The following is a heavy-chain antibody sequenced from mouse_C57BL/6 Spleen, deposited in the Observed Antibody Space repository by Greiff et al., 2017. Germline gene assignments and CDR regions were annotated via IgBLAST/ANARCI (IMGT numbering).Heavy chain of an antibody. V-gene: IGHV1-50*01. J-gene: IGHJ2*01. CDR3: ARRSNFDY. Sequence: QVQLQQPGAELVKPGASVKLSCKASGYTFTSYWMQWVKQRPGQGLEWIGEIDPSDSYTNYNQKFKGKATLTVDPSSSTAYMQLSSLTSEDSAVYYCARRSNFDYWGQGTTPTVSS. CDR1: GYTFTSYW. CDR2: IDPSDSYT.